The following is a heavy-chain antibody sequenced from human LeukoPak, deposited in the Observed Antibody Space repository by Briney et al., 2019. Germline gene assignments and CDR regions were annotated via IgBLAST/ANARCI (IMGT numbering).Heavy chain of an antibody. V-gene: IGHV3-53*01. CDR2: IYSGGST. D-gene: IGHD6-19*01. J-gene: IGHJ4*02. CDR3: ARGIAVAATFDY. CDR1: GFTVSSNY. Sequence: PGGSLRLSCAASGFTVSSNYMSWVRQAPGKGLEWVSVIYSGGSTYYADSVKGRFTISRDNSKNTLYLQMNSLRADDTAVYYCARGIAVAATFDYWGQGTLVTVSS.